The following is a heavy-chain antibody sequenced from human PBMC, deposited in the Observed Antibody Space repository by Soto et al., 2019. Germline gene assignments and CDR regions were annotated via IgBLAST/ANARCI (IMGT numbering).Heavy chain of an antibody. Sequence: EVQLLESGGGLAQPGGSLRLSCAASGFTFSSYAMSWVRQAPGKGLEWVSAISGSGGSTYYADSVKGRFTISRDNSKNTQYLQMNSLRAEDTAVYYCAKSYCSGGSCYSDYWGQGTLVTVSS. CDR2: ISGSGGST. V-gene: IGHV3-23*01. J-gene: IGHJ4*02. CDR3: AKSYCSGGSCYSDY. D-gene: IGHD2-15*01. CDR1: GFTFSSYA.